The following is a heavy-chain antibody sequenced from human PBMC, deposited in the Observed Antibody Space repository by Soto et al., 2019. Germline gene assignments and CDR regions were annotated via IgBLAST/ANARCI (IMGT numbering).Heavy chain of an antibody. V-gene: IGHV1-69*08. CDR2: IIPIFDLP. Sequence: QVQLVQSGAEVKKPGSSVKVSCKASGSTFSSYTITWVRQAPGQGLEWMGRIIPIFDLPIYAQKFQGRVTNTADXPXXXAXXELSSLKSEDTAVYYCARDEAADELVPAAINAMDVWGQGTTVIVSS. J-gene: IGHJ6*02. D-gene: IGHD2-2*01. CDR1: GSTFSSYT. CDR3: ARDEAADELVPAAINAMDV.